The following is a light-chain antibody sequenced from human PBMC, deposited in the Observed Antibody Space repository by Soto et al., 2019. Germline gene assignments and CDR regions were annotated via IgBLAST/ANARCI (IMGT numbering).Light chain of an antibody. J-gene: IGKJ1*01. CDR2: GAS. CDR1: QSVSSN. V-gene: IGKV3-15*01. Sequence: EVGMTQSPSTLSVSTGERATLSCRASQSVSSNLAWYQQKPGQAPRLIITGASTRATGIPARFSGSGSGTEFTLTISSLQSEDSAVYYCQQYDKWPGTFGQGTKVDI. CDR3: QQYDKWPGT.